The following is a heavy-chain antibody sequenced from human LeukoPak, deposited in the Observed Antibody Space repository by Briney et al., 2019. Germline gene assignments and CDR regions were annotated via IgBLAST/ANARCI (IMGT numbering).Heavy chain of an antibody. Sequence: PSETLSLTCTVSGGSISSSSYYWGWIRQPPGKGLEWIGSIYYSGSTYYNPSLKSRVTISVDTSKNQFSLKLSSVTAADTAVYYCARRGRRVAYGPDYWGQGTLVTVSS. D-gene: IGHD3-10*01. CDR2: IYYSGST. V-gene: IGHV4-39*01. CDR3: ARRGRRVAYGPDY. J-gene: IGHJ4*02. CDR1: GGSISSSSYY.